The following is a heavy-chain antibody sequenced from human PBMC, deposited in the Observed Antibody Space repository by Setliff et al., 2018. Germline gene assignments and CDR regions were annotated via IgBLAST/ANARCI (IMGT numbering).Heavy chain of an antibody. CDR1: GFTFSNYW. CDR2: IKGDGSER. D-gene: IGHD6-25*01. CDR3: ARSPANGGHEAFDI. V-gene: IGHV3-7*01. Sequence: SGGSLRLSCAASGFTFSNYWMTWVRQAPGKGLEWVGNIKGDGSERYSVDSVKGLFIISRDNARDSLYLHMNSLGAEDTAVYYCARSPANGGHEAFDIWSQGTMVTVSS. J-gene: IGHJ3*02.